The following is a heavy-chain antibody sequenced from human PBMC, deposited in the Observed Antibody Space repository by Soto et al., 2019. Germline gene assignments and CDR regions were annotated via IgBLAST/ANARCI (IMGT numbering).Heavy chain of an antibody. Sequence: QVQLQESGPGLVKPSGTLSLTCAVSSGSISSSNWWSWVRQPPGKGLEWIGEIYHSGSTNYNPSLKSRVTISVDKSKIQFSLKLSSVTAADTAVYYCARPGYCSGGSCPDAFDIWGQGTMVTVSS. V-gene: IGHV4-4*02. CDR2: IYHSGST. CDR3: ARPGYCSGGSCPDAFDI. J-gene: IGHJ3*02. CDR1: SGSISSSNW. D-gene: IGHD2-15*01.